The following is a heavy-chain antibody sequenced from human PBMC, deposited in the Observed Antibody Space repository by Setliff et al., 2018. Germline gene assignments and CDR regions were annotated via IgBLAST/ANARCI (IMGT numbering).Heavy chain of an antibody. V-gene: IGHV3-15*01. D-gene: IGHD1-1*01. CDR3: TSAKLERRTGHHYYMDV. CDR1: GFTFSNAW. CDR2: IKTRTDGGTT. Sequence: TGGSLRLSCAASGFTFSNAWMSWVRQAPGKGLEWVGRIKTRTDGGTTDYAAPLKGIFTFSRDDSKNTLYLQMNDLKTEDTATYYCTSAKLERRTGHHYYMDVWGKGTTVTVSS. J-gene: IGHJ6*03.